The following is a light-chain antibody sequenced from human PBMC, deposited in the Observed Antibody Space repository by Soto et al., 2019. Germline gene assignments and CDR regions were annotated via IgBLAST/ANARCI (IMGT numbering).Light chain of an antibody. CDR2: ATS. V-gene: IGKV1-39*01. J-gene: IGKJ4*01. Sequence: DIQMTQSPSSLSASVGERVTITCRASQNIKSVLNWYQQKPGKAPKLLIYATSSVQSGVPARFSGGRSGTDFSLSISSLQPEDFATYYCQQTYVATVTCGGGTKVEI. CDR3: QQTYVATVT. CDR1: QNIKSV.